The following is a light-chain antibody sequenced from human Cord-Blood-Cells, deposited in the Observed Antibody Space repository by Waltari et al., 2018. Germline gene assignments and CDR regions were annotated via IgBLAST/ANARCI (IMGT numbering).Light chain of an antibody. V-gene: IGKV1-9*01. CDR1: QGISSY. Sequence: DIQFTQSPSFLSASVGDRVSITCRASQGISSYLAWYQQKPGKAPKLLIYAASTLQSGVPARFSGSGSGTEFTLTISSLQPEDFATYYCQQLNSYPSLTFGQGTRLEIK. J-gene: IGKJ5*01. CDR3: QQLNSYPSLT. CDR2: AAS.